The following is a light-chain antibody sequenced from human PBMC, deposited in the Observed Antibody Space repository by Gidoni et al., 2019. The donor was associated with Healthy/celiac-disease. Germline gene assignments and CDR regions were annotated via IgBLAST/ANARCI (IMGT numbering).Light chain of an antibody. CDR1: SSDVGAYNY. V-gene: IGLV2-11*01. CDR2: DVN. CDR3: CSYAGTYNLL. Sequence: QSALTQPRSVSGSPGQSVTISCTGTSSDVGAYNYVSWYQQHPGKAPKVIIYDVNKRPAGVSDRFSGSKSASTASLTISGLQAEDEAVYYCCSYAGTYNLLFGGGTELTVL. J-gene: IGLJ2*01.